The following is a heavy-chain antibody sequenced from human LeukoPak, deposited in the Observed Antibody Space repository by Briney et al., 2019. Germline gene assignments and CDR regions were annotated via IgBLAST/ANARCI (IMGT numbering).Heavy chain of an antibody. J-gene: IGHJ4*02. D-gene: IGHD3-10*01. CDR1: GDTFSSYA. Sequence: SVKVSCKASGDTFSSYAISWVRQAPGQGLEWMGGIIPIFGTANYAQKFQGRVTITADESTSTAYMELSSLRSEDTAVYYCARDPEGYYGSGSYWDYWGQGTLVTVSS. CDR3: ARDPEGYYGSGSYWDY. V-gene: IGHV1-69*13. CDR2: IIPIFGTA.